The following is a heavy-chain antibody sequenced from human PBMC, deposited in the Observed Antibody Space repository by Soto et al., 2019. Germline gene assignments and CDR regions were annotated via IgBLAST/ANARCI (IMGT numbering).Heavy chain of an antibody. J-gene: IGHJ4*02. CDR1: GGSISSGGYY. Sequence: SEALSLTCTVSGGSISSGGYYWSWIRQHPGKGLEWIGYIYYSGSTYYNPSLKSRVTISVDTSKNQFSLKLSSVTAADTAVYYCARESTVTAKYFDYWGQGTLVTVSS. CDR2: IYYSGST. CDR3: ARESTVTAKYFDY. D-gene: IGHD4-17*01. V-gene: IGHV4-31*03.